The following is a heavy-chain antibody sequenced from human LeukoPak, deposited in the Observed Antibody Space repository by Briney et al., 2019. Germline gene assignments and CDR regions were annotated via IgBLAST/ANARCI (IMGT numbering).Heavy chain of an antibody. V-gene: IGHV4-4*07. J-gene: IGHJ6*03. Sequence: SETLSLTCTVSGGPISSYYWSWIRQPAGKGLEWIGRIYTSGSTNYNPSLKSRVTMSVDTSKNQFSLKLSSVTAADTAVYYCARGQVVGATTFYYYYMDVWGKGTTVTVSS. D-gene: IGHD1-26*01. CDR3: ARGQVVGATTFYYYYMDV. CDR1: GGPISSYY. CDR2: IYTSGST.